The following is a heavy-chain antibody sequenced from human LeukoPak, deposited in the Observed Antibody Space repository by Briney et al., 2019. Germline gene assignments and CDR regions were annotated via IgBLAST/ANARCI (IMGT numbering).Heavy chain of an antibody. Sequence: PSETLSLTCSVSGGSISSSSDYWGWIRQSPGKGLEWIGSIYHSGSTSYNPSLKSRVTISVDTSKNQFSLKLSSVTAADTAVYYCARGVFSDYWGQGTLVTVSS. V-gene: IGHV4-39*07. CDR1: GGSISSSSDY. CDR2: IYHSGST. CDR3: ARGVFSDY. J-gene: IGHJ4*02. D-gene: IGHD6-13*01.